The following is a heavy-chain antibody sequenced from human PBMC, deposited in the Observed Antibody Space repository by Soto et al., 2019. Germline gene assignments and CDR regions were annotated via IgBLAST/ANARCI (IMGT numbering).Heavy chain of an antibody. CDR1: GYTFTGYY. D-gene: IGHD3-22*01. CDR2: INPNSGGT. J-gene: IGHJ6*02. CDR3: ASSANGGYLGYYYGMDV. Sequence: ASVKVSCKASGYTFTGYYMHWVRQAPGQGLEWMGWINPNSGGTNYAQKFQGWVTMTRDTSISTAYMELSRLRSDDTAVYYCASSANGGYLGYYYGMDVWGQGTTVPVSS. V-gene: IGHV1-2*04.